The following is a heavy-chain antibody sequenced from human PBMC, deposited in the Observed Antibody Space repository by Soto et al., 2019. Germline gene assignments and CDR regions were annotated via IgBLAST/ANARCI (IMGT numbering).Heavy chain of an antibody. CDR3: ASHQTYFGDLY. CDR2: IYYSGST. CDR1: GGSISSGGDY. V-gene: IGHV4-31*03. Sequence: SETLSLTSTVSGGSISSGGDYWSWIRQHPGKGLEWIGYIYYSGSTYYNPSLKSRVTISVDTSKNQFSLKLSSVTAADTAVYYCASHQTYFGDLYWGQGTLVTVSS. J-gene: IGHJ4*02. D-gene: IGHD3-10*01.